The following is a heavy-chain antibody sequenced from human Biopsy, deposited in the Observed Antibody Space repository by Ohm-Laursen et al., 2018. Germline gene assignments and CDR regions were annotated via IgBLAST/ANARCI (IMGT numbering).Heavy chain of an antibody. CDR3: SRFRVCAGSEGAFDP. CDR2: IYYSGNT. Sequence: SDTLSLLRTVSGRSINNFYWRWIREPPGKGLEGRGDIYYSGNTKYNPSLKSRVTISVDTFRNQFSMKLSSVTAADTAVYYCSRFRVCAGSEGAFDPWGQGTMVTVSS. CDR1: GRSINNFY. J-gene: IGHJ3*01. V-gene: IGHV4-59*07.